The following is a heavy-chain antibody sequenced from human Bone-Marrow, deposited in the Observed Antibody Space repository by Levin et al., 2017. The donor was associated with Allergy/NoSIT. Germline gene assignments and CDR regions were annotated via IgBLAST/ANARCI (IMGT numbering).Heavy chain of an antibody. D-gene: IGHD3-9*01. Sequence: GGSLRLSCIASGFTFTNACMNWVRQAPGKGLEWVGRIKTNTDGGTSDYAAPVKGRITIARDDSSKTVYLQMNSLRTDDTAVYHCITVPRVRCFDWFQKSSDYWGQGTLVTVSS. J-gene: IGHJ4*02. CDR3: ITVPRVRCFDWFQKSSDY. CDR2: IKTNTDGGTS. CDR1: GFTFTNAC. V-gene: IGHV3-15*01.